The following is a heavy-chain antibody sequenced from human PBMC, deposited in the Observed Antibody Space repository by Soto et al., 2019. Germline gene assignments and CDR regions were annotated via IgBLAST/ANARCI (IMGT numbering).Heavy chain of an antibody. J-gene: IGHJ6*02. Sequence: PGGSLRLSCAASGFTFSNAWMSWVRQAPGKGLEWVGRIKSKTDGGTTDYAAPVKGRFTISRDDSKNTLYLQMNSLKTEDTAVYYCTTDSYSSSRGEDNSYPLTDYYYGMDVWGQGTTVTVSS. V-gene: IGHV3-15*01. CDR2: IKSKTDGGTT. CDR3: TTDSYSSSRGEDNSYPLTDYYYGMDV. CDR1: GFTFSNAW. D-gene: IGHD6-6*01.